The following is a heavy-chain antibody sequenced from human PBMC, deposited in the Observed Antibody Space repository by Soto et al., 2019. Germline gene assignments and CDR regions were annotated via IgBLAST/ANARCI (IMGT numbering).Heavy chain of an antibody. Sequence: ASVKVSCKASGDTFTGYYMHWVRQAPGQGLEWMGWINPNSGGTNYAQKFQGWVTMTRDTSISTAYMELSGLRSDDTAVYYCARSGGEGYYYMDVWGKGTTVTVSS. D-gene: IGHD3-16*01. CDR3: ARSGGEGYYYMDV. CDR1: GDTFTGYY. V-gene: IGHV1-2*04. CDR2: INPNSGGT. J-gene: IGHJ6*03.